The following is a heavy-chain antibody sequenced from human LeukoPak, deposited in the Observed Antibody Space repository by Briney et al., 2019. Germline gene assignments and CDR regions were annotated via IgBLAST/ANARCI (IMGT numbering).Heavy chain of an antibody. CDR3: ARVKYSGSSVGAGDY. V-gene: IGHV4-39*07. Sequence: SETLSLTCTVSGGSISSSSYYWGWIRQPPGKGLEWIGSIYYSGSTYYNPSLKSRVTISVDTSKNQFSLKLSSVTAADTAVYYCARVKYSGSSVGAGDYWGQGTLVTVSS. CDR1: GGSISSSSYY. D-gene: IGHD1-26*01. J-gene: IGHJ4*02. CDR2: IYYSGST.